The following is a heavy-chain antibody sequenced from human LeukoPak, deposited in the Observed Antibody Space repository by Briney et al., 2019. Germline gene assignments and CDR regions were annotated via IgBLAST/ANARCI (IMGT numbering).Heavy chain of an antibody. V-gene: IGHV1-8*01. D-gene: IGHD4-17*01. CDR3: ARLGLRSDYYYYHMDV. CDR1: GYTFTSYD. J-gene: IGHJ6*03. CDR2: MNPNSGNT. Sequence: ASVKVSCKASGYTFTSYDINWVRQATGQGLEWMGWMNPNSGNTGYAQKFQGRVTMTRNTSISTAYMELSSLRSEDTAVYYCARLGLRSDYYYYHMDVWGKGTTVTVSS.